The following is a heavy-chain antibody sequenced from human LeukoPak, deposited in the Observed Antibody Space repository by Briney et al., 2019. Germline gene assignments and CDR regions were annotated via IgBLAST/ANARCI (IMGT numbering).Heavy chain of an antibody. Sequence: PGGSLRLSCAASGFGFSSGTMNWVRQAPGKALEWVSSLSGSGRLVWYAASVKGRFTISRDNAKNTLFLQMNSLRVEDTAVYYCARDGLPAAADYWGQGTLVTVSS. D-gene: IGHD2-2*01. CDR1: GFGFSSGT. CDR2: LSGSGRLV. CDR3: ARDGLPAAADY. V-gene: IGHV3-21*01. J-gene: IGHJ4*02.